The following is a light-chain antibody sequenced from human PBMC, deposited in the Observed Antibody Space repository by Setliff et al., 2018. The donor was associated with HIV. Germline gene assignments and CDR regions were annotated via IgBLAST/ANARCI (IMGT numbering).Light chain of an antibody. CDR1: SSDIGGYNY. J-gene: IGLJ1*01. CDR2: DVS. CDR3: SSYTGSGTYV. Sequence: QSALTQPASVSGSPGQSITISCTGTSSDIGGYNYVSWCRQHPGKAPKLMIYDVSNRPSGVSIRFSASKSGSTASLTISGLQPEDEADYYCSSYTGSGTYVFGAGTKVTVL. V-gene: IGLV2-14*03.